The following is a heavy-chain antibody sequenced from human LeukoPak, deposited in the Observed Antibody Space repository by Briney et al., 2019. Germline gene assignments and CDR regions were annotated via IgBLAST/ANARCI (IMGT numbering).Heavy chain of an antibody. J-gene: IGHJ4*02. V-gene: IGHV4-59*01. CDR1: GVSIHSFY. Sequence: PSETVSLTCTASGVSIHSFYWSWIRQPPGKGLEWIGYIYYNVNTNYNPSLKSRVPISVDKSKNQFSLKLSSVNAADTAVYYCARTRNYYDSSGYYLSYYFDYWGQGTLVTVCS. CDR3: ARTRNYYDSSGYYLSYYFDY. CDR2: IYYNVNT. D-gene: IGHD3-22*01.